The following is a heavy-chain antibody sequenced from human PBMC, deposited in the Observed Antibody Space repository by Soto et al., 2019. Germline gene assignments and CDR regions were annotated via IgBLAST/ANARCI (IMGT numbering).Heavy chain of an antibody. CDR2: IKQDGSEN. J-gene: IGHJ6*03. D-gene: IGHD1-1*01. Sequence: GGSLRLSCAASGFTFSSYWMSWVRQAPGKGLEWVANIKQDGSENYYVDSVKGRVTISRDNAKNSLYLQMNSLRAEDTAVYYCARGASGLEPDYIDVWGKGTTVTVSS. CDR1: GFTFSSYW. CDR3: ARGASGLEPDYIDV. V-gene: IGHV3-7*03.